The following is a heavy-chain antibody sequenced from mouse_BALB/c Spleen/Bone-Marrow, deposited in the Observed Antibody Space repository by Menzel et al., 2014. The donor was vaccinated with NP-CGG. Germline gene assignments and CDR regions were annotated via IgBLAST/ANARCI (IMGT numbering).Heavy chain of an antibody. J-gene: IGHJ4*01. CDR2: IYPGAVYT. V-gene: IGHV1-63*02. CDR1: GYTFTNYW. Sequence: QVTLKVCGAELVRPGTSVKMSCKAAGYTFTNYWIGWVKQRPGHGLEWIGDIYPGAVYTNYNEKFKGKAILTADTSSSTAYMQLSSLTSEDSAIYYCAIHGEAMDYWGQGTSVTVSS. CDR3: AIHGEAMDY.